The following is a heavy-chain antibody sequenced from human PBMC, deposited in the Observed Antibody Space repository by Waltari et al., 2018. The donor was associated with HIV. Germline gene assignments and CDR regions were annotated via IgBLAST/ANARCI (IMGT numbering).Heavy chain of an antibody. V-gene: IGHV4-34*01. CDR1: GDSFNAYN. Sequence: AGLLKPSETLSLTCAVYGDSFNAYNCNWIRQSPGKGLEWIGDINHRGYTHYHPSLTGRVSMSVDTSKNQVSLRLTSVTAADTAVYYCTRYKWPGRGYYYGLDVWGQGTTVVVS. CDR2: INHRGYT. CDR3: TRYKWPGRGYYYGLDV. J-gene: IGHJ6*02. D-gene: IGHD1-1*01.